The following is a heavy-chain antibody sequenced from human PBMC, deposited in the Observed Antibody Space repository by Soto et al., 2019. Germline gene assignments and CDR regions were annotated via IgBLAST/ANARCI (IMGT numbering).Heavy chain of an antibody. V-gene: IGHV4-30-4*01. J-gene: IGHJ5*02. Sequence: SESLSLTCTVCGASMKSTDYYWSWIRQAPGKGLEWIGYVYYTGSTYYNPSLMSRLTISVDTSKNQFSLKLTSVTAAETAVYYCVRTAREGAVAPHWFDRWGQGTQVTVSS. CDR2: VYYTGST. CDR3: VRTAREGAVAPHWFDR. CDR1: GASMKSTDYY. D-gene: IGHD2-21*02.